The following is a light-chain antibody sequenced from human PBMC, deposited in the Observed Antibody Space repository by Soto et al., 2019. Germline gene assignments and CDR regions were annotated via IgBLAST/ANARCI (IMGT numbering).Light chain of an antibody. CDR3: QQYDTSPHT. Sequence: EIVLTQSPGTLSLSPGESATLSCRASQSVSSSQVAWYQQKPGQAPRLLIYGASSRATGIPDRLSGVGSETDFTLAISRLEPEDFAVYYCQQYDTSPHTFGQGTKLEI. CDR1: QSVSSSQ. V-gene: IGKV3-20*01. J-gene: IGKJ2*01. CDR2: GAS.